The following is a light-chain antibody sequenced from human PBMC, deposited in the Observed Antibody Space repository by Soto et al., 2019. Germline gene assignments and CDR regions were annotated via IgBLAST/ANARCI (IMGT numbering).Light chain of an antibody. CDR1: QSASTW. CDR3: QHYNSSPFT. CDR2: DAS. J-gene: IGKJ3*01. V-gene: IGKV1-5*01. Sequence: DIQMTQSPSTLSASVGDSVTITCRASQSASTWLAWYQQKPGKAPKLLLSDASSLESGVPKRFSGSGSGTEFTLTISSLQPDDFANYYCQHYNSSPFTFGPGTKVDLK.